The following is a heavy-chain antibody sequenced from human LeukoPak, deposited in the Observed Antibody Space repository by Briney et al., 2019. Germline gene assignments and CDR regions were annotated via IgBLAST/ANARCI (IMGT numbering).Heavy chain of an antibody. CDR2: INPKTGVT. V-gene: IGHV1-2*02. D-gene: IGHD1-14*01. CDR1: GYTFGDYF. CDR3: ARDIILDS. J-gene: IGHJ5*01. Sequence: ASVKVSCKASGYTFGDYFLTWVWQAPGQGFEWLGWINPKTGVTKYAQKFLGRVTMTSDTSTSTAYMELSRLTSDDTAHYFCARDIILDSWGQGTLVTVSS.